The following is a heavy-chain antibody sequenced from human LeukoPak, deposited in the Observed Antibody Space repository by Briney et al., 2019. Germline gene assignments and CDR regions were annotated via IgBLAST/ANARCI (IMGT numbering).Heavy chain of an antibody. CDR1: GFAFSSYA. Sequence: GGSLRLFCAASGFAFSSYAMTWVRQAPGKGLEWVSGIGSGSGGRTYYADSVKGRFSISRDNSKNTLYLQMNSLRDEDTAVYYCARDEGSSGCLGYWGQGTLVTVSS. D-gene: IGHD6-19*01. V-gene: IGHV3-23*01. J-gene: IGHJ4*02. CDR2: IGSGSGGRT. CDR3: ARDEGSSGCLGY.